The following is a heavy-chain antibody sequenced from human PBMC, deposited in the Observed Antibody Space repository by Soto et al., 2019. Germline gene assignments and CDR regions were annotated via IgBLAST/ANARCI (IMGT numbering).Heavy chain of an antibody. V-gene: IGHV3-15*01. J-gene: IGHJ4*02. CDR1: GFTFSNAW. CDR2: IKSKTDGGTT. D-gene: IGHD1-26*01. CDR3: TPQYSGSYFDY. Sequence: LRLSCAASGFTFSNAWMSWVRRSPGKVLEWVGRIKSKTDGGTTDYAAPVKGRFTISRDDSKNTLYLQMNSLKTEDTAVYYCTPQYSGSYFDYWGQGTLVTVSS.